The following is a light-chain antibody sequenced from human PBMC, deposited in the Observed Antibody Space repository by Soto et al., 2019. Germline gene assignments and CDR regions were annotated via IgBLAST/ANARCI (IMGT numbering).Light chain of an antibody. CDR3: QQYGTSPGLT. V-gene: IGKV3-20*01. J-gene: IGKJ4*01. CDR1: QSVSSSY. Sequence: EIVLTQSPGTPSLSPGERATLSCRASQSVSSSYLAWYQQKPGQAPRLLIYGASSRATGIPDRFSGSGSGTDFTLTISRLEPEDFAVYYCQQYGTSPGLTFGGGTKVDIK. CDR2: GAS.